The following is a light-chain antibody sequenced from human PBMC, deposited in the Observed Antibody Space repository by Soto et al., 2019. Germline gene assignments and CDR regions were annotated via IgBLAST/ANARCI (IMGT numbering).Light chain of an antibody. CDR2: AAS. V-gene: IGKV1-39*01. J-gene: IGKJ1*01. CDR3: HQTDSIPET. CDR1: QRISIF. Sequence: DIQMTQSPSSLSASVGDRVTITCRASQRISIFLNWYQQKPGKAPKLLIYAASSLQSGVPSGFCGSGSGTDFTLTISSLQPEDFATYYCHQTDSIPETFGQGTKVEIK.